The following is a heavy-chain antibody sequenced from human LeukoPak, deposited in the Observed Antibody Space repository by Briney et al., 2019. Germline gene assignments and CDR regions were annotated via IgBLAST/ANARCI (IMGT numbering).Heavy chain of an antibody. Sequence: ASVKVSCKASGYTFTGYYMHWVRQAPGQGLEWMGWINPNSGGTNYAQKFQGRVTMTRDTSISTAYMELSRLRSDDTAVYYCARPSTSGSSLYWYFDLWGRGTLVTVSS. V-gene: IGHV1-2*02. CDR1: GYTFTGYY. D-gene: IGHD3-10*01. CDR2: INPNSGGT. J-gene: IGHJ2*01. CDR3: ARPSTSGSSLYWYFDL.